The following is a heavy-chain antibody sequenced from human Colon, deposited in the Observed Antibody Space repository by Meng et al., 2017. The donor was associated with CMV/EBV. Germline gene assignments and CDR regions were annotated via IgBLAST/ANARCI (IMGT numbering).Heavy chain of an antibody. CDR2: IKSETDGGTT. CDR1: GFIFSNAW. V-gene: IGHV3-15*01. D-gene: IGHD1-7*01. Sequence: GGSLRLSCAASGFIFSNAWMTWVRQAPGKGLEWVGRIKSETDGGTTDYAAPVKGRFTISRDDSKTTLYVQMNSLRTEDTAVYDCTTELGVGNSQESYWGQGTLVTVSS. CDR3: TTELGVGNSQESY. J-gene: IGHJ4*02.